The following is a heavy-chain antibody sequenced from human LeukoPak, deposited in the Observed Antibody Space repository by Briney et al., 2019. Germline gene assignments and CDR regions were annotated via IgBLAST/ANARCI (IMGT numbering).Heavy chain of an antibody. Sequence: GGSLRLSCAASGFTFSSYGMHWVRQAPGKGLEWVAVIWYDGSNKYYADSVKGRFTISRDNSKNTLYLQMNSLRAEDTAVCYCAGGYCSSTSCYSFDYWGQGTLVTVSS. CDR1: GFTFSSYG. V-gene: IGHV3-33*01. D-gene: IGHD2-2*01. CDR3: AGGYCSSTSCYSFDY. J-gene: IGHJ4*02. CDR2: IWYDGSNK.